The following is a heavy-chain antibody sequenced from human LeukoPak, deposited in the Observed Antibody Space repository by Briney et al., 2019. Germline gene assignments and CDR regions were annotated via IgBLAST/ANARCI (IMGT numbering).Heavy chain of an antibody. V-gene: IGHV3-23*01. CDR1: GFTFSSYA. CDR2: ISGSGGST. CDR3: AKYSAIASYHYYYYGMDV. D-gene: IGHD2-2*01. J-gene: IGHJ6*02. Sequence: GGSLRLSCAASGFTFSSYAMSWVRQAPGKGLEWVSAISGSGGSTYYADSVKGRFTISRDNSKNTLYLQMNSLRAEDTAVYYCAKYSAIASYHYYYYGMDVWGQGTTVTVSS.